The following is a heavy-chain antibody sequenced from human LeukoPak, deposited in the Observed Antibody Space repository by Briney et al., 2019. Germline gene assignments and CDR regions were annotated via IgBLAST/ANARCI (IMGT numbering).Heavy chain of an antibody. CDR1: GFTFSSFA. CDR2: ISKSGST. D-gene: IGHD6-13*01. V-gene: IGHV3-23*01. CDR3: AKKDSSSWYYIGHFQH. J-gene: IGHJ1*01. Sequence: GGSLRLSCAASGFTFSSFAMSWVRQAPGKGLEWVSDISKSGSTYYADSVKGRFTISRDNSKNTLYLQMNSLRAEDTAVYYCAKKDSSSWYYIGHFQHWGQGTPITVSS.